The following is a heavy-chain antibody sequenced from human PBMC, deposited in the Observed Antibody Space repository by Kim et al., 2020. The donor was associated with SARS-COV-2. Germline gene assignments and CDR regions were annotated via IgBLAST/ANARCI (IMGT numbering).Heavy chain of an antibody. Sequence: AYSVKDRFTISRDNAKNTVYLQMNRVRAEDTAVYYCARGGAETARAHEYGGVGTLVTVSA. D-gene: IGHD5-18*01. J-gene: IGHJ4*02. CDR3: ARGGAETARAHEY. V-gene: IGHV3-74*01.